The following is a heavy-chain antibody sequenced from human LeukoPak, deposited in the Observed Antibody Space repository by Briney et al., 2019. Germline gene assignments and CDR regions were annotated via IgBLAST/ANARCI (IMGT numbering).Heavy chain of an antibody. J-gene: IGHJ4*02. CDR1: GYTFTSYG. CDR3: ARASGGYDRGSVDY. V-gene: IGHV1-18*01. CDR2: ISAYNGNT. Sequence: VASVKVSCKASGYTFTSYGISWVRQAPGQGLEWMGWISAYNGNTNYAQKLQGRVTMTTDTSTSTAYMELRSLRSDDTAVYYCARASGGYDRGSVDYWGQGTLVTVSS. D-gene: IGHD5-12*01.